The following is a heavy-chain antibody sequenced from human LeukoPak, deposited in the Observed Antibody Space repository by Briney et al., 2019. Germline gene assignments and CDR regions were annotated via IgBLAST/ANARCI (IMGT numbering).Heavy chain of an antibody. CDR1: GGSFSGYY. J-gene: IGHJ3*02. CDR2: INHSGST. V-gene: IGHV4-34*01. D-gene: IGHD3-10*01. Sequence: PSETLSLTCAVYGGSFSGYYWSWIRQPPGKELEWIGEINHSGSTNYNPSLKSRVTIPVDTSKNQFSLKLSSVTAADTAVYYCALLWFGEFFAFDIWGQGTMVTVSS. CDR3: ALLWFGEFFAFDI.